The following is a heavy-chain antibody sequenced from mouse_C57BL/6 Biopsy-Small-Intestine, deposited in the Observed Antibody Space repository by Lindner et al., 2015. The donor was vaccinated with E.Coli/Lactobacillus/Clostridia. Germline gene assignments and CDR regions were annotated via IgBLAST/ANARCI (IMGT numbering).Heavy chain of an antibody. CDR2: IYPRSGNT. V-gene: IGHV1-81*01. CDR3: ARFYDGYLHWYFDV. J-gene: IGHJ1*03. D-gene: IGHD2-3*01. CDR1: GYTFTSYG. Sequence: VQLQESGAELARPGASVKLSCKASGYTFTSYGISWVKQRTGQGLEWIGEIYPRSGNTYYNEKFKGKATLTADESSSTAYMELRSLTSEDSAVYFCARFYDGYLHWYFDVWGTGTTVTVSS.